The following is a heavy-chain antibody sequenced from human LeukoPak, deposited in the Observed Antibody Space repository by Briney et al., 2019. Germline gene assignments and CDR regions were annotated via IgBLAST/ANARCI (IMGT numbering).Heavy chain of an antibody. CDR2: ISSSGNHI. J-gene: IGHJ4*02. Sequence: GSLRLSCVVSGFVFTDYRMNWVRQAPGKGLEWVSSISSSGNHIDYADSVKGRFTISRDKAKNSLYLQMDSLRAEDTAVYYCTRAWADYLFDHWGQGTLVTVSS. D-gene: IGHD4-11*01. CDR3: TRAWADYLFDH. CDR1: GFVFTDYR. V-gene: IGHV3-21*01.